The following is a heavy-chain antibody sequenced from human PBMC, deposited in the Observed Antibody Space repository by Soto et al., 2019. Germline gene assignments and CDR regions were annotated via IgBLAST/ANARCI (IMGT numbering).Heavy chain of an antibody. V-gene: IGHV3-74*01. CDR2: INSDGSST. J-gene: IGHJ6*03. CDR3: ARHGEYSDIGGPLGRFFRDEKNYYYYYMDV. CDR1: GFTFSSYW. Sequence: PGGSLRLSCAASGFTFSSYWMHWVRQAPGKGLVWVSRINSDGSSTSYADSVKGRFTISVDTSKNQFSLKLSSVTAADTAVYYCARHGEYSDIGGPLGRFFRDEKNYYYYYMDVWGKGTTVTVSS. D-gene: IGHD3-9*01.